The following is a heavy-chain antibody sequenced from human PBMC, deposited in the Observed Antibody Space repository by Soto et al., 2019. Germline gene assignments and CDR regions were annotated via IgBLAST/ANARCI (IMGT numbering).Heavy chain of an antibody. CDR1: GFTFSSYT. V-gene: IGHV3-23*01. CDR3: AKDLVTAIHDY. Sequence: EVQLLESGGGLVQPGGSLRLSCATSGFTFSSYTMSWVRQAPGTGLQWVSTITGSGIDTYYADSVKGRFTISRDNSKSTLYLQMNSLRAEDPAVYYCAKDLVTAIHDYWGQGTLVTVSS. CDR2: ITGSGIDT. J-gene: IGHJ4*02. D-gene: IGHD2-21*02.